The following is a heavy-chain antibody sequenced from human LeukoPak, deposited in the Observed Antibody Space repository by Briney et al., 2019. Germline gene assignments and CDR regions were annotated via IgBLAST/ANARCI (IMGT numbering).Heavy chain of an antibody. CDR2: INHSGST. Sequence: PSETLSLTCAVYGGSFSGYYWSWIRQPPGKGLEWIGEINHSGSTNYNPSLKSRVTISVDTSKNQFSLKLSSVTAADTAVYYCARTTIFGVVITITTSGFDYWGQGTLVTVSS. V-gene: IGHV4-34*01. J-gene: IGHJ4*02. D-gene: IGHD3-3*01. CDR3: ARTTIFGVVITITTSGFDY. CDR1: GGSFSGYY.